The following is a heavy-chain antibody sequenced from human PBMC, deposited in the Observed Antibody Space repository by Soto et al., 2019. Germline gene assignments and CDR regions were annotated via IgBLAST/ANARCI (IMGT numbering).Heavy chain of an antibody. CDR2: IYSGGST. CDR1: GFTVSSNY. Sequence: GGSLRLSCAASGFTVSSNYMSWVRQAPGKGLEWVSVIYSGGSTYYADSVKGRFTISRDNSKNTLYLQMNSLRAEDTAVYYCATDCGGDCYSSAFDYWGQGTLVTVSS. D-gene: IGHD2-21*02. V-gene: IGHV3-53*01. J-gene: IGHJ4*02. CDR3: ATDCGGDCYSSAFDY.